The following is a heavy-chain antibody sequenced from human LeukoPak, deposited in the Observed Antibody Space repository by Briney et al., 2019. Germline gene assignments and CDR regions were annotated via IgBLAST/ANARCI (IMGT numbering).Heavy chain of an antibody. CDR2: INHSGST. CDR1: GGSYSGYF. D-gene: IGHD6-19*01. V-gene: IGHV4-34*01. Sequence: LSLTCAVYGGSYSGYFWSWLGQPPGKGLKWIGEINHSGSTNYNPSLKSRVTISVDTSKNQFSLRLSSVTAADTAVYYCARGRSSGWYYWGQGTLVTVSS. CDR3: ARGRSSGWYY. J-gene: IGHJ4*02.